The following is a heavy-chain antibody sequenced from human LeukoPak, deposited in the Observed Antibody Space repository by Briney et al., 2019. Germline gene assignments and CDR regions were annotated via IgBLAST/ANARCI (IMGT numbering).Heavy chain of an antibody. V-gene: IGHV4-34*01. J-gene: IGHJ6*02. CDR3: ARGSRGRVVRVYYYYGMDV. CDR2: INRSGST. Sequence: SETLSLTCAVYGGSFSGYYWSWIRQPPGKGLEWIGEINRSGSTNYNPSLKSRVTISVDTSKNQFSLKLSSVTAADTAVYYCARGSRGRVVRVYYYYGMDVWGQGTTVTVSS. D-gene: IGHD3-10*01. CDR1: GGSFSGYY.